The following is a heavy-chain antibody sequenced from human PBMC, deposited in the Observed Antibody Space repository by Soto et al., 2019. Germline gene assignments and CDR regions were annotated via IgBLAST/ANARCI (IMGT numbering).Heavy chain of an antibody. CDR1: GLTFSTYT. Sequence: QVQLVESGGGVVQPGRSLRLSCAASGLTFSTYTLHWVRQAPGKGLEWVALILDDGSDKLYADSVKGRFTISRANSKSALYVQMNSVITEDTAVYYCSAMSSSGYSFDFWGQGTLVTVSS. J-gene: IGHJ4*02. V-gene: IGHV3-30*14. D-gene: IGHD3-22*01. CDR3: SAMSSSGYSFDF. CDR2: ILDDGSDK.